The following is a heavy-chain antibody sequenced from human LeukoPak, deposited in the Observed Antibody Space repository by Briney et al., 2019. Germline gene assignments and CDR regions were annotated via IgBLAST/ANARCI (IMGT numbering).Heavy chain of an antibody. D-gene: IGHD6-19*01. V-gene: IGHV4-59*01. CDR3: ARVTAVAGFTNFDY. Sequence: KPSETLSLSCTVSGGSISTYYLSWIRQPPGKGLECIADIYYSGSTYYTPSLKSRVSISADTSKNLFSLKLSSVTAADTAVYYCARVTAVAGFTNFDYWGQGTLVTVSS. CDR1: GGSISTYY. CDR2: IYYSGST. J-gene: IGHJ4*02.